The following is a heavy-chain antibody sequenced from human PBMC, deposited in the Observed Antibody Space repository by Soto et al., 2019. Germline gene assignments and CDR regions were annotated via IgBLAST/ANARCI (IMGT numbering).Heavy chain of an antibody. Sequence: GGSLRLSCTASGFTFGDYAMSWFRQAPGKGLEWVGFIRSKAYGGTTEYAASVKGRFTISRDDSKSIAYLQMNSLKTEDTAVYYCTRDQAWEELRVEIYYYMDVWGKGTTVTVSS. J-gene: IGHJ6*03. V-gene: IGHV3-49*03. CDR1: GFTFGDYA. CDR2: IRSKAYGGTT. D-gene: IGHD1-7*01. CDR3: TRDQAWEELRVEIYYYMDV.